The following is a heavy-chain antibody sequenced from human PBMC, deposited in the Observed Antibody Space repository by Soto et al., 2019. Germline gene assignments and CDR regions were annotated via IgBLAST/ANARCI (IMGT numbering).Heavy chain of an antibody. CDR3: ARVRESTARIYYYYYYGMDV. Sequence: SETLSLTCAVYGGSFSGYYWSWIRQPPGKGLEWIGEINHSGSTNYNPSLKSRVTISVDTSKNQFSLKLSSVTAADTAVYYCARVRESTARIYYYYYYGMDVWGQGTTVTVSS. J-gene: IGHJ6*02. CDR2: INHSGST. CDR1: GGSFSGYY. V-gene: IGHV4-34*01. D-gene: IGHD2-21*02.